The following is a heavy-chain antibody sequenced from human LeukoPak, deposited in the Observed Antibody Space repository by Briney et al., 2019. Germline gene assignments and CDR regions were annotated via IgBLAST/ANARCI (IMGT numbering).Heavy chain of an antibody. V-gene: IGHV1-18*01. CDR3: ARGGAGTYYKRDGWFDP. D-gene: IGHD3-10*01. Sequence: ASVKVSCKPSGYTFTKYGITWVRQAPGQGLEWMGWISAYTGNTKYTQKLQGRLTMTTDTSTSTAYMELRSLRSDDTAVYYCARGGAGTYYKRDGWFDPWGQGTVVTVSS. J-gene: IGHJ5*02. CDR2: ISAYTGNT. CDR1: GYTFTKYG.